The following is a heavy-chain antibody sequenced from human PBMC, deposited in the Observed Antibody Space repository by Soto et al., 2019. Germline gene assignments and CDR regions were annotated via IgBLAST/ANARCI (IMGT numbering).Heavy chain of an antibody. V-gene: IGHV1-69*13. Sequence: AASVKVSCKASGGTFSSYAISWVRQAPGQGLEWMGGIIPIFGTANYAQKFQGRVTITADESTSTAYMELSSLRSEDTAVYYCAREVVAARSYYFFDYWGQGTLVTVSS. CDR1: GGTFSSYA. CDR3: AREVVAARSYYFFDY. D-gene: IGHD2-15*01. CDR2: IIPIFGTA. J-gene: IGHJ4*02.